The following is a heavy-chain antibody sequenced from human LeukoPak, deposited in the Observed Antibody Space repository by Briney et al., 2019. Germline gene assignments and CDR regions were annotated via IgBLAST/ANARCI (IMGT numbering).Heavy chain of an antibody. CDR3: TRAGPYDFWSGYYTVSFAFDI. D-gene: IGHD3-3*01. CDR2: IRSKAYGGTT. V-gene: IGHV3-49*04. Sequence: GGSLRLSCTAPGFTFGDYAMSWVRQAPGKGLEWVGFIRSKAYGGTTEYAASVKGRFTISRDDSKSIAYLQMNSLKTEDTAVHYCTRAGPYDFWSGYYTVSFAFDIWGQGTMVTVSS. J-gene: IGHJ3*02. CDR1: GFTFGDYA.